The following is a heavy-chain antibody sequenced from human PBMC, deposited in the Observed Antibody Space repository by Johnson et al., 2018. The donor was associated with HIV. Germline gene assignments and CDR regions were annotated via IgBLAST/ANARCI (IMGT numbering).Heavy chain of an antibody. CDR1: GFTFGECA. CDR2: IGASGGRT. CDR3: AKPRYYDNAFEM. J-gene: IGHJ3*02. Sequence: MQLVESGGGLVQPGRSLRLSCTASGFTFGECAMSWFRQAPGKGLEWVSAIGASGGRTFYADSVKGRFTISRDNSKNTLYLQMNSLRAEDTAVYYCAKPRYYDNAFEMWGQGTMVTVSS. V-gene: IGHV3-23*04. D-gene: IGHD3-16*01.